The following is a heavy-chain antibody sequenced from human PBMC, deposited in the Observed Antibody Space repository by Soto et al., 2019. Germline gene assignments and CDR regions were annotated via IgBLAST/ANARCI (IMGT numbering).Heavy chain of an antibody. Sequence: SETLSLTCTVSGGSISSYYWSWIRQPPGKGLEWIGYIYYSGSTNYNPSLKSRVTISVDTSKNQFSLKLSSVTAADTAVYYCARQSAKYSSSWNYYYYGMDVWGQGTTVTVSS. CDR1: GGSISSYY. V-gene: IGHV4-59*01. CDR3: ARQSAKYSSSWNYYYYGMDV. J-gene: IGHJ6*02. CDR2: IYYSGST. D-gene: IGHD6-13*01.